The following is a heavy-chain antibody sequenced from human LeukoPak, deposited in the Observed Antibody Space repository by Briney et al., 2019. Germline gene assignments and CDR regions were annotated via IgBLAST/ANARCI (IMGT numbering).Heavy chain of an antibody. J-gene: IGHJ4*02. CDR1: GYTFTSYY. CDR3: ARAPRNYDSSGYYLDY. V-gene: IGHV1-46*01. CDR2: INPSGGST. D-gene: IGHD3-22*01. Sequence: ASVKVSRKASGYTFTSYYMHWVRQAPGQGLEWMGIINPSGGSTSYAQKFQGRVTMTRDTSTSTVYMELSSLRSEDTAVYYCARAPRNYDSSGYYLDYWGQGTLVTVSS.